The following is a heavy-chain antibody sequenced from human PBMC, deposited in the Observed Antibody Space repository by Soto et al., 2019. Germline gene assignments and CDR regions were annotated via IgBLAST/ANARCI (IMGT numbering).Heavy chain of an antibody. CDR3: ARRGYSSSWYYYYYYGMDV. J-gene: IGHJ6*02. CDR2: MNPNSGNT. Sequence: QVQLVQSGAEVKKPGASVKVSCKASGYTFTSYDINWVRQATGQGLEWMGWMNPNSGNTGYAQKFQGRVTMTRNTLISTAYMELSSLRSEHTAVYYCARRGYSSSWYYYYYYGMDVWGQGTTVTVSS. D-gene: IGHD6-13*01. V-gene: IGHV1-8*01. CDR1: GYTFTSYD.